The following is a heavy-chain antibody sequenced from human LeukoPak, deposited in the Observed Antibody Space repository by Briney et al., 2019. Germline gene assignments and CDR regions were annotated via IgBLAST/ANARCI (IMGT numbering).Heavy chain of an antibody. V-gene: IGHV1-2*02. CDR2: INPKSGGT. Sequence: ASVKVSCKASGYTFTADYMHWVRQAPGQGLEWMGWINPKSGGTKYAQKFQGRVTMTRDSSITTAYMELSRLKADDTAVYYCARARFSGSPHEYYFDPWGQGTLVTVSS. CDR1: GYTFTADY. J-gene: IGHJ5*02. CDR3: ARARFSGSPHEYYFDP. D-gene: IGHD1-26*01.